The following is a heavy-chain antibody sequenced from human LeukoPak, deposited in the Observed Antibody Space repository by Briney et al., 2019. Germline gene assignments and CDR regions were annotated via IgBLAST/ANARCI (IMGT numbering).Heavy chain of an antibody. CDR1: TFAFSSYA. Sequence: GGSPRLSCAASTFAFSSYAMTRVRQAPGKGLEWVSSITATGGISYADSVKGRFTISRDNSKSTLYLQMNSLRAEDTAVYYCAKDRGGAAPDFDYWGQGTLVTVSS. CDR2: ITATGGI. V-gene: IGHV3-23*01. J-gene: IGHJ4*02. D-gene: IGHD1-26*01. CDR3: AKDRGGAAPDFDY.